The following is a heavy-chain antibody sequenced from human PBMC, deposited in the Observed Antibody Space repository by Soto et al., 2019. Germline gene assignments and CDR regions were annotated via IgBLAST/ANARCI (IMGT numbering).Heavy chain of an antibody. CDR3: GPRGAVADPRGY. Sequence: QVQLQLWGAGLLKPSESLSLTCAVYGGSFSDFYWTWIRQLPGKGLERIGEINHSGNTNYNPSLKGLVAISVDPSNNQCSLYLGSVTAADTAVYYCGPRGAVADPRGYWGQGTLVTVSS. J-gene: IGHJ4*02. V-gene: IGHV4-34*01. CDR2: INHSGNT. CDR1: GGSFSDFY. D-gene: IGHD6-19*01.